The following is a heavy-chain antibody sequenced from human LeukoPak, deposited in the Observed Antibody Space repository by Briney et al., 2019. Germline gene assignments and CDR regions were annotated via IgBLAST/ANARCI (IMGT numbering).Heavy chain of an antibody. CDR3: AKSRDSRALFDY. V-gene: IGHV3-23*01. D-gene: IGHD3-22*01. CDR2: MSVGTDSS. Sequence: PGGSLRLSCVASGFTFSGYAMSWVRQSPGKGLEWVSMSVGTDSSYYADSVKGRLTFSRDNSKNTLYLEMNSLRAEDTAVYYCAKSRDSRALFDYWGQGTLVTVSS. CDR1: GFTFSGYA. J-gene: IGHJ4*02.